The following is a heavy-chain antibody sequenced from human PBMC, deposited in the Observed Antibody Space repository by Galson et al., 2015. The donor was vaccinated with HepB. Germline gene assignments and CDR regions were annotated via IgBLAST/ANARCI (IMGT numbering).Heavy chain of an antibody. CDR2: ISSSGSTI. Sequence: SLRLSCAASGFTFSSYAMSWVRQAPGKGLERVSYISSSGSTIYYADSVKGRFTISRDNAKNSLYLQMNSLRAGDTAVYYCAREGERVWYRWQQLENWYFDLWGRGTLVTVSS. D-gene: IGHD6-13*01. J-gene: IGHJ2*01. CDR1: GFTFSSYA. CDR3: AREGERVWYRWQQLENWYFDL. V-gene: IGHV3-48*03.